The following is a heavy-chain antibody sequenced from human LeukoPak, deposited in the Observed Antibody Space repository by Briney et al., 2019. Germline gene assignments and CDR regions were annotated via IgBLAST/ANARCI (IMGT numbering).Heavy chain of an antibody. CDR1: GFTFSSYA. Sequence: GGSLRLSCAASGFTFSSYAMSWVRQAPGKGLEWVSAISGSGGSTYYADSVKGRFTISRDNSKNTLYLQMNSLRAEDTAVYYCAKVTYYYGSGSEYYFDYWGQGTPVTVSS. CDR3: AKVTYYYGSGSEYYFDY. V-gene: IGHV3-23*01. CDR2: ISGSGGST. D-gene: IGHD3-10*01. J-gene: IGHJ4*02.